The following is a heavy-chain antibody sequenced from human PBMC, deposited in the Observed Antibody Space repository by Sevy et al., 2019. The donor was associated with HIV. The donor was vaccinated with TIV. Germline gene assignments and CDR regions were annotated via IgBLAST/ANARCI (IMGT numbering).Heavy chain of an antibody. Sequence: SGPTLVNPTQTLTLTCTFSGFSLSTSGVGVGWIRQPPGKALEWLALIYWDNDKRYSPSLKSRLTITKDTSKNQVVLTMTNMDPVYTATYYCARYNYDFDAFDIWGQGTMVTVSS. CDR3: ARYNYDFDAFDI. V-gene: IGHV2-5*02. D-gene: IGHD5-18*01. J-gene: IGHJ3*02. CDR2: IYWDNDK. CDR1: GFSLSTSGVG.